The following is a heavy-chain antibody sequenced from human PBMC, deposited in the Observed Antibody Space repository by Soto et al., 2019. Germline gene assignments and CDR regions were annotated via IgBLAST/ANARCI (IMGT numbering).Heavy chain of an antibody. CDR3: AKERVQLWSPRYYYYYGMDV. CDR1: GFTFSSYA. V-gene: IGHV3-23*01. J-gene: IGHJ6*02. Sequence: EVQLLESGGGLVQPGGSLRLSCAASGFTFSSYAMSWVRQAPGKGLEWVSAISGSGGSTYYADSVKGRFTISRDNSXXPXYXLMNGLRAEDTAVYYCAKERVQLWSPRYYYYYGMDVWGQGTTVIVSS. D-gene: IGHD5-18*01. CDR2: ISGSGGST.